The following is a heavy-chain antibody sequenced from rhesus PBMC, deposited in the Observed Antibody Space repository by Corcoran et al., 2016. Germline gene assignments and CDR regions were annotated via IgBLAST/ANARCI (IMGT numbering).Heavy chain of an antibody. CDR2: IWYEGRKK. CDR1: GFTFSSYG. J-gene: IGHJ6*01. V-gene: IGHV3-54*02. D-gene: IGHD3-3*01. CDR3: VRGHYNIWTGYYRSYGLDS. Sequence: EVQLVESGGGLVQPGGSLRLSCAASGFTFSSYGMHWVRQAPGLGLEWVAVIWYEGRKKYYADSVKDRINISRDNSKNMLYLQMNNLRVEDMAVYYGVRGHYNIWTGYYRSYGLDSWGQGVVVTVSS.